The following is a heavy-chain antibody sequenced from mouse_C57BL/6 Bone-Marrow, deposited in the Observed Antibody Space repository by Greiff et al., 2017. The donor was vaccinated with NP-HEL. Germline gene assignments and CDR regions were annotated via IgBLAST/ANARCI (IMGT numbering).Heavy chain of an antibody. CDR2: ISSGGSYT. Sequence: EVKLVESGGDLVKPGGSLKLSCAASGFTFSSYGMSWVRQTPDKRLEWVATISSGGSYTYYPDSVKGRFTIPRDNAKNTLYLQMSSLKSEDTAMYYCARLTVGFADWGQGTLVTVSA. V-gene: IGHV5-6*01. CDR3: ARLTVGFAD. CDR1: GFTFSSYG. J-gene: IGHJ3*01. D-gene: IGHD1-1*01.